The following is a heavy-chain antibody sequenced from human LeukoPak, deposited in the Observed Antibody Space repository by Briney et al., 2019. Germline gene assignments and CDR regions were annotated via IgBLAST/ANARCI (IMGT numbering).Heavy chain of an antibody. CDR2: IYYSGST. D-gene: IGHD5-12*01. J-gene: IGHJ4*02. V-gene: IGHV4-39*07. Sequence: SETLSLTCTVSGGSIGSSSYYWGWIRQPPGKGLEWIGSIYYSGSTYYNPSLKSRVTISVDTSKNQFSLKLSSVTAADTAVYYCARGGYHYGEFDYWGQGTLVTVSS. CDR1: GGSIGSSSYY. CDR3: ARGGYHYGEFDY.